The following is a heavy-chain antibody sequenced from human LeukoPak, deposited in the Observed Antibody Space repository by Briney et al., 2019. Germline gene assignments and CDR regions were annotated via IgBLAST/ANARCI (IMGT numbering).Heavy chain of an antibody. CDR3: AVRGYSYGHFDY. CDR2: IYYSGST. Sequence: SETLSLTCTVSGGSISSSSYYWGWIRQPPGKGLEWIGTIYYSGSTFYNPSLKSRVTISVDTSKNQFSLKLSSVTAADTAVYYCAVRGYSYGHFDYWGQGTLVTVSS. J-gene: IGHJ4*02. D-gene: IGHD5-18*01. V-gene: IGHV4-39*01. CDR1: GGSISSSSYY.